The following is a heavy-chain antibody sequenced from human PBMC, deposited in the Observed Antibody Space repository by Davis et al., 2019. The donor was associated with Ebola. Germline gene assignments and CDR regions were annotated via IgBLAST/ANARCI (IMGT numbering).Heavy chain of an antibody. CDR3: ARGVAVGGFYFDY. Sequence: GESLKISCAASGFTFSRYWMNWVRQAPGKGLEWVSSLSGSEIYTDYADSVKGRFTISRDNTKNSLYLQMNSLRAEDTAVYFCARGVAVGGFYFDYWGQGTLVTVSS. J-gene: IGHJ4*02. CDR1: GFTFSRYW. D-gene: IGHD6-19*01. CDR2: LSGSEIYT. V-gene: IGHV3-21*04.